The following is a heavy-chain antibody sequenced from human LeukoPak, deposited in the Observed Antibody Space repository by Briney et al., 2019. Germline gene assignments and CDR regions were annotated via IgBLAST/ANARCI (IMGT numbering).Heavy chain of an antibody. D-gene: IGHD5-12*01. Sequence: GGSLRLSCAASGFTFSSYWMHWVRQAPGKGLVWVSRINSDGSSTSYADSVKGRFTISRDNAKNTLYLQMNSPRAEDTAVYYCARVFLGGYDFGVSFDYWGQGTLVTVSS. CDR3: ARVFLGGYDFGVSFDY. J-gene: IGHJ4*02. CDR2: INSDGSST. CDR1: GFTFSSYW. V-gene: IGHV3-74*01.